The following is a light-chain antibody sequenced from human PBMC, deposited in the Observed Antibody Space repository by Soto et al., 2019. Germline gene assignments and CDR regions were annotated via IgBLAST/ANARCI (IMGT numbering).Light chain of an antibody. J-gene: IGKJ1*01. CDR2: DVS. Sequence: EIVLKQSPGTLSLSPGERATLSCRSSQSVSSNYLAWYQQKPDLPPRLLIYDVSGRATGIPDRFSGSGSGTDFTLTISRLEPEDFAVYYCQQYGSSPTFGQGTKVEIK. V-gene: IGKV3-20*01. CDR1: QSVSSNY. CDR3: QQYGSSPT.